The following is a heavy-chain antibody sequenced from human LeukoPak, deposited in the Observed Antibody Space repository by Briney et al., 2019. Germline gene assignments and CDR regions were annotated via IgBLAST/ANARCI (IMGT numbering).Heavy chain of an antibody. CDR2: IYSGGST. D-gene: IGHD3-22*01. CDR1: GFTVSSNY. CDR3: ARARGNYYDSSGYSWYFDY. J-gene: IGHJ4*02. Sequence: PGGSLRLSCAASGFTVSSNYMSWVRQAPGKGLEWVSVIYSGGSTYYADSVKGRFTISRDNSKNTLYLQMNSLRAEGTAVYYCARARGNYYDSSGYSWYFDYWGQGTLVTVSS. V-gene: IGHV3-66*02.